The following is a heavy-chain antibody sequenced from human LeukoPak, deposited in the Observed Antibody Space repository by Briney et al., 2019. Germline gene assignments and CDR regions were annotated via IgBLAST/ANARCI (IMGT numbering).Heavy chain of an antibody. CDR3: ARGRHSGGWYDYFDY. V-gene: IGHV3-48*04. J-gene: IGHJ4*02. Sequence: GGSLRLSCAASGFTFSSYAMHWVRQAPGKGLEWVSYISSSGSTIYYADSVKGRFTISRDNAKNSLYLQMNSLRAEDTAVYYCARGRHSGGWYDYFDYWGQGTLVTVSS. D-gene: IGHD6-19*01. CDR1: GFTFSSYA. CDR2: ISSSGSTI.